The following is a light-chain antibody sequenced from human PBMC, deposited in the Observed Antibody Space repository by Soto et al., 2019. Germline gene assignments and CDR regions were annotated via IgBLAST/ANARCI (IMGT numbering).Light chain of an antibody. V-gene: IGKV1-17*03. CDR3: LQHNSYPWT. CDR2: AAS. Sequence: DIQMTQSPSDMSASVGDRVTITCRASQGISNYLDWFQQKPGKVPKRLLYAASSLQSGVPSRFSGSGYGTDFTLTISSLQPEDFATYYCLQHNSYPWTFGQGTRVEIK. CDR1: QGISNY. J-gene: IGKJ1*01.